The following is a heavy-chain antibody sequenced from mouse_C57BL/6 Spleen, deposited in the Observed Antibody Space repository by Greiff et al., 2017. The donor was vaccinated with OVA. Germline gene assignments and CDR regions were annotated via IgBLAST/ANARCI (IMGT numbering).Heavy chain of an antibody. CDR2: IHPNSGST. CDR3: ATRGTTVVDGRETLYFDV. CDR1: GYTFTSYW. J-gene: IGHJ1*03. Sequence: QVQLKQPGAELVKPGASVKLSCKASGYTFTSYWMHWVKQRPGQGLEWIGMIHPNSGSTNYNEKFKSKATLTVDKSSSTAYMQLSSLTSEDSAVYYCATRGTTVVDGRETLYFDVWGTGTTVTVSS. V-gene: IGHV1-64*01. D-gene: IGHD1-1*01.